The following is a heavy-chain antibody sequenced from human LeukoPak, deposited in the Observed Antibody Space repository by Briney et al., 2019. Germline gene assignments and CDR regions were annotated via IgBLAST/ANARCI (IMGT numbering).Heavy chain of an antibody. Sequence: PGGSLRLSCAASGFTFRSYAMSWVRQPPGKGLEWVSGIDSGGSTYYADSVKGRFTISRDYSKNTLYLQMNSLRDEDTALYYCAKGAVAGTAFFDYWGQGTLVTVS. CDR1: GFTFRSYA. D-gene: IGHD6-19*01. J-gene: IGHJ4*02. V-gene: IGHV3-23*01. CDR3: AKGAVAGTAFFDY. CDR2: IDSGGST.